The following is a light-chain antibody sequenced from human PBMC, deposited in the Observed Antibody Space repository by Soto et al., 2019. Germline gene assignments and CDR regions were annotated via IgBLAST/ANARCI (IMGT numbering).Light chain of an antibody. CDR3: QQYNNSPMYT. Sequence: EIVMTQSPATLSVSPGERATLSCRASQSVSSNLAWYQQKPGQAPRLLIYGASTRATGIPARFSGSGSGTEFTLTISRLQSEDFAVYYCQQYNNSPMYTFGQGTKLEIK. J-gene: IGKJ2*01. CDR1: QSVSSN. CDR2: GAS. V-gene: IGKV3-15*01.